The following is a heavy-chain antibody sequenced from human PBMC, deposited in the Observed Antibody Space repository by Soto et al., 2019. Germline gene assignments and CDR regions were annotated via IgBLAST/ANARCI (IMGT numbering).Heavy chain of an antibody. Sequence: PSETLSLTCTVSGGSISSSSYYWGWLRQPPGKGLEWIGSIYYSGSTYYNPSLKSRVTISVDTSKNQFSLKLSSVTAADTAVYYCARGRSIVVPAAIFSGPAYFDYWGQGTLVTVSS. CDR1: GGSISSSSYY. CDR2: IYYSGST. J-gene: IGHJ4*02. V-gene: IGHV4-39*07. D-gene: IGHD2-2*01. CDR3: ARGRSIVVPAAIFSGPAYFDY.